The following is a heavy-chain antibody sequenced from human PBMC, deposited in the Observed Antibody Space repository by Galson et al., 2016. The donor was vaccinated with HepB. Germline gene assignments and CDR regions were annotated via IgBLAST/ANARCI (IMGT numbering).Heavy chain of an antibody. D-gene: IGHD3-22*01. Sequence: QSGAEVTKPGESLKIACKGSGSNFTHYWIGWVRQTPGKGLEWIGIIYPHDSDTRYSPSFEGHVTISADKSINTAYLQWSSLKASDTAMYYGARGELVVMDWGLGTLVTVSS. CDR1: GSNFTHYW. J-gene: IGHJ4*02. V-gene: IGHV5-51*01. CDR3: ARGELVVMD. CDR2: IYPHDSDT.